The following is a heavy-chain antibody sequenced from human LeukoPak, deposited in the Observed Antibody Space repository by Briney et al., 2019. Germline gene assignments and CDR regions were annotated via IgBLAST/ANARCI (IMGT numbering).Heavy chain of an antibody. CDR3: ARDSLGYCSSTSCTRFDP. CDR2: ISAYNGNT. D-gene: IGHD2-2*01. Sequence: GASVKVSCKASGYTFTSYGISWVRQAPGQGLEWMGWISAYNGNTNYAQKLQGRVAMTTDTSTSTAYMELRSLRSDDTAVYYCARDSLGYCSSTSCTRFDPWGQGTLVTVSS. J-gene: IGHJ5*02. CDR1: GYTFTSYG. V-gene: IGHV1-18*01.